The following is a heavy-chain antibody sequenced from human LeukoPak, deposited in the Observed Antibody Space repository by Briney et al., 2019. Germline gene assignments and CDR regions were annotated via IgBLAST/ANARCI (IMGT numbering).Heavy chain of an antibody. CDR1: GYTFTSYG. CDR2: ISAYNGNT. D-gene: IGHD2/OR15-2a*01. Sequence: ASVKVSCKASGYTFTSYGIIWVRQAPGQGLEWMGWISAYNGNTNYAQKLQGRVTMTTDTSTSTAYMELRSLRSDDTAVYYCARGNFRLYYYYGMDVWGQGTTVTVSS. V-gene: IGHV1-18*01. CDR3: ARGNFRLYYYYGMDV. J-gene: IGHJ6*02.